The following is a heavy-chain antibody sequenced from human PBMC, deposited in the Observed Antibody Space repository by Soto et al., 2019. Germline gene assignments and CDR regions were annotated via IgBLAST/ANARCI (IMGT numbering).Heavy chain of an antibody. CDR2: INYSGST. CDR1: GGSISSGDYY. Sequence: SETLSLTCTVSGGSISSGDYYWSWIRQPPGKGLELIGYINYSGSTNYNPSLKSRVTISVDTSKNQFSLKLSSVTAADTAVYYCARMGGGGGYCSSTSCPDFDYWGQGTLVTVSS. J-gene: IGHJ4*02. D-gene: IGHD2-2*01. CDR3: ARMGGGGGYCSSTSCPDFDY. V-gene: IGHV4-30-4*01.